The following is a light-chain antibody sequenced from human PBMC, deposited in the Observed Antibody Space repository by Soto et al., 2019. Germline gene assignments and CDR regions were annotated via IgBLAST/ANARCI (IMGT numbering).Light chain of an antibody. CDR2: EVT. V-gene: IGLV2-14*01. CDR3: SSYRAFATLV. Sequence: QSALTQPASMSGSAGQSLTISCTGTDLDIGAYDFVSWYQHHAGKAPRLIIYEVTHRPSGIPSRFSASKSGNTASLTISDLQAEDEAHYYCSSYRAFATLVFGGGTQLTVL. CDR1: DLDIGAYDF. J-gene: IGLJ2*01.